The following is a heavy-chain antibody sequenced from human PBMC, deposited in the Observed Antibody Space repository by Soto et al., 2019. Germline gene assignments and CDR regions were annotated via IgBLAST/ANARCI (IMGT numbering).Heavy chain of an antibody. Sequence: QVQVVESGGGLVKPGGSLRLSCAASGFTFSDYYMSWIRQAPGKGLEWISDISSIGTYTNYGDSVKGRFTISRDNAKNSLYLQMNSLRADDTAVYYCARARLPFDYWGQGTLVTVSS. J-gene: IGHJ4*02. CDR2: ISSIGTYT. CDR3: ARARLPFDY. V-gene: IGHV3-11*05. CDR1: GFTFSDYY.